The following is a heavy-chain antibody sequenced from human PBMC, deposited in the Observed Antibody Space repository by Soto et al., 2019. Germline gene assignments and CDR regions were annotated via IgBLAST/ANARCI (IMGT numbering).Heavy chain of an antibody. V-gene: IGHV3-30*02. Sequence: DSVKGRFTISRDNSKNRLYLQMNSLRGEDTAVYYCAKDMYYYDRSGYHPDTWGQGALVTVSS. D-gene: IGHD3-22*01. J-gene: IGHJ5*02. CDR3: AKDMYYYDRSGYHPDT.